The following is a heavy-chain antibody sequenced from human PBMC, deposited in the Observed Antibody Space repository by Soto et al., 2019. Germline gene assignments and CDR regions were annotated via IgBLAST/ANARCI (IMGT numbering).Heavy chain of an antibody. V-gene: IGHV1-46*01. CDR3: VRGYCTTSPCSGDFQF. Sequence: GASVKVSGKASGYKVTTYFIHCVRQAPGQGLEWMGMIHPSGDTGYAQKFRGRVTMTIDTSTTTAYMELRNLTSEDTAVYFSVRGYCTTSPCSGDFQFWGQGTLVTVSS. CDR2: IHPSGDT. CDR1: GYKVTTYF. J-gene: IGHJ1*01. D-gene: IGHD2-15*01.